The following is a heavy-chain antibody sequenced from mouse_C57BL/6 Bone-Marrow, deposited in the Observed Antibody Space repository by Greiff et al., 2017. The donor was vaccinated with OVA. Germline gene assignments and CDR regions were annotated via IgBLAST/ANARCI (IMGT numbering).Heavy chain of an antibody. D-gene: IGHD2-1*01. J-gene: IGHJ3*01. CDR1: GYTFTSYW. CDR3: ARRGYGNPWFAY. CDR2: IHPNSGST. V-gene: IGHV1-64*01. Sequence: QVHVKQPGAELVKPGASVKLSCKASGYTFTSYWMHWVKQRPGPGLEWIGMIHPNSGSTNYNEKFKSKATLTVDKSSSTAYMQLSSLTSEDSAVYYCARRGYGNPWFAYWGQGTLVTVSA.